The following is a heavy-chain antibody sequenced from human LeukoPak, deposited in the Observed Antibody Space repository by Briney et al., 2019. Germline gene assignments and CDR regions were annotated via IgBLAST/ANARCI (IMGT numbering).Heavy chain of an antibody. V-gene: IGHV1-69*05. CDR1: GGTFSSYA. CDR3: ARDEEMATITLHY. Sequence: SVKVSCKASGGTFSSYAISWVRQAPGRGLEWMGRIIPIFGTANYAQKFQGRVTITTDESTSTAYMELSSLRSEDTAVYYCARDEEMATITLHYWGQGTLVTVSS. J-gene: IGHJ4*02. D-gene: IGHD5-24*01. CDR2: IIPIFGTA.